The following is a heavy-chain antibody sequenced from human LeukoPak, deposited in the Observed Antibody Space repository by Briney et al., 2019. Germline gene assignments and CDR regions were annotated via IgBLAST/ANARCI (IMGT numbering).Heavy chain of an antibody. J-gene: IGHJ4*02. CDR1: GFTFSSYA. CDR3: AKDDDILTSYLDH. CDR2: ISGPGGST. Sequence: GGSLRLSCAASGFTFSSYAMSWVRQAPGEGLEWVSAISGPGGSTCYGDSVEGRFTISRDNSKNTLFLQMNSLRAEDTALYYCAKDDDILTSYLDHWGQGTLVTVSS. D-gene: IGHD3-9*01. V-gene: IGHV3-23*01.